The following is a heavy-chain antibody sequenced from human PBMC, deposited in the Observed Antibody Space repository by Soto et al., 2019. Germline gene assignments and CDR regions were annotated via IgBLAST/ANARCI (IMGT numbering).Heavy chain of an antibody. V-gene: IGHV1-69*13. D-gene: IGHD1-20*01. CDR3: ARDLTSNYHYYGMAV. Sequence: GASVKVSCKASADTFSSSAFSWVRQAPGQGLEWMGGIIPFFHAANYAQRFQGGVTITADESTSTVYMELRSLRSEDTALYYCARDLTSNYHYYGMAVWGQGTTVTVSS. CDR1: ADTFSSSA. CDR2: IIPFFHAA. J-gene: IGHJ6*02.